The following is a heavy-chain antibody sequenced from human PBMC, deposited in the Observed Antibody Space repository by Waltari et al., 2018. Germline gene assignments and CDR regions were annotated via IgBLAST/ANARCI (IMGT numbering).Heavy chain of an antibody. CDR1: GFTFSSYG. D-gene: IGHD6-13*01. J-gene: IGHJ4*02. CDR2: IWYDGSNK. Sequence: QVQLVESGGGVVQPGRSLRLSCAASGFTFSSYGMHWVRQAPGKGLEWVAVIWYDGSNKYYADSGKGRFTISRDNSKNTLYLQMNSLRAEDTAMYYCAKPGGSSWYFYDYWGQGTLVTVSS. V-gene: IGHV3-30*18. CDR3: AKPGGSSWYFYDY.